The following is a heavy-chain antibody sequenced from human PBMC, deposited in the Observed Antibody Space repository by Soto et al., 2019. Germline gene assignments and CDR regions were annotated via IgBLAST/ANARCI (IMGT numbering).Heavy chain of an antibody. CDR2: IDPSDSYI. CDR3: ARHYICRGGDCYYYGMDV. D-gene: IGHD3-16*01. CDR1: GYSFTKYW. Sequence: ESLKISCKGSGYSFTKYWISWVRQMPGKGLEWMGRIDPSDSYINYSPSFQGHVTISADKSINTACLQWSSLRASDTAIYYCARHYICRGGDCYYYGMDVWGQGTTVTVSS. J-gene: IGHJ6*02. V-gene: IGHV5-10-1*01.